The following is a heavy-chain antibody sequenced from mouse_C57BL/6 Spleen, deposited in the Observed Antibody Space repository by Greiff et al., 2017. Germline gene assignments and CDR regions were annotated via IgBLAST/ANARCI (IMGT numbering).Heavy chain of an antibody. Sequence: VQLQQPGAELVTPGPSVSLSCKASGYTFTSYWMHWVKQRPGQGLEWIGEIEPSDSYTNYNQKFKSKSTLTVDKSSSTAYMQLSSLTSEDSAVYCCARMVTRRRSAMDYWGQGTSVTVSS. D-gene: IGHD2-2*01. V-gene: IGHV1-69*01. J-gene: IGHJ4*01. CDR3: ARMVTRRRSAMDY. CDR1: GYTFTSYW. CDR2: IEPSDSYT.